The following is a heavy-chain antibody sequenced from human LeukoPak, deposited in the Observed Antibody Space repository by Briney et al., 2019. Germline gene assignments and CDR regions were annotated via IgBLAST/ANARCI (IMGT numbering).Heavy chain of an antibody. CDR2: ISGSGGST. Sequence: GGSLRLSWAASGFTFSSYAMSWVRQAPGKGLEWVSAISGSGGSTYYADSVEGRFTISRDNSKNTLYLQMNSLRAEDTAVYYCAKVAFYDYGRDAFDIWGQGTMVTVSS. D-gene: IGHD4-17*01. CDR1: GFTFSSYA. J-gene: IGHJ3*02. V-gene: IGHV3-23*01. CDR3: AKVAFYDYGRDAFDI.